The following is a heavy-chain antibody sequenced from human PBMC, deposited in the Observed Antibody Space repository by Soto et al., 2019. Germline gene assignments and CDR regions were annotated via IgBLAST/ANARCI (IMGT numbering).Heavy chain of an antibody. CDR2: IRSKAYGGTT. CDR1: GFTFGDYA. CDR3: TTGTLDY. D-gene: IGHD1-7*01. V-gene: IGHV3-49*04. Sequence: GSLRLSCTASGFTFGDYAMSWVRQAPGKGLEWVGFIRSKAYGGTTEYAASVKGRFTISRDDSKSIAYLQMNSLKTEDTAVYYCTTGTLDYWGQGTLVTVSS. J-gene: IGHJ4*02.